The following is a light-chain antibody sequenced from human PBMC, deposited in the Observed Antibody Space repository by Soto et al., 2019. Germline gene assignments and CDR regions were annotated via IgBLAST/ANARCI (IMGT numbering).Light chain of an antibody. CDR3: SSYAASSNYV. Sequence: QSALTQPPSASGSPGQSVAISCTGTSSDVGGYNSVSWYQQHPGKAPKLMIYEVSKRPSGVPDRFSGSKSGNTASLTVSGLQAEDEADYYCSSYAASSNYVFGHGTKVTV. CDR1: SSDVGGYNS. V-gene: IGLV2-8*01. CDR2: EVS. J-gene: IGLJ1*01.